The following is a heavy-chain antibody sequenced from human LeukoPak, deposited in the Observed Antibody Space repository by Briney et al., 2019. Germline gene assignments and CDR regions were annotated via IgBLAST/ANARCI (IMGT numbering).Heavy chain of an antibody. J-gene: IGHJ6*02. V-gene: IGHV3-13*01. CDR3: AKVPYSDYGSGRPPFMDV. CDR2: IGTAGDT. CDR1: GFTFSSYD. Sequence: GGSLRLSCAASGFTFSSYDMHWVRHATGKGLEWVSAIGTAGDTYYPGSVKGRFTISRDNSKNTLYLQMNSLRAEDTAIHYCAKVPYSDYGSGRPPFMDVWGQGTTVAVSS. D-gene: IGHD3-10*01.